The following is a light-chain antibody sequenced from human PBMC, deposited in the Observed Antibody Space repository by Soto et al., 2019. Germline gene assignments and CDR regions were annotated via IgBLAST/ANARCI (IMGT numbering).Light chain of an antibody. CDR3: AQIYTAQWT. J-gene: IGKJ1*01. V-gene: IGKV1-39*01. CDR2: GAS. Sequence: DIHVTQSPSSLPASLGDRVTITCRASENIKNYLIWYQQKPGKAPKLLIYGASTLKTGVPSMFSGSGSGTDFTFTIGGLQPDDFATYYCAQIYTAQWTFGQGTTVDLK. CDR1: ENIKNY.